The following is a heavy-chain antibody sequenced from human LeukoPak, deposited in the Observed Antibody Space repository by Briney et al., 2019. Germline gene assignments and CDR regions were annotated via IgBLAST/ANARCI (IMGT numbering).Heavy chain of an antibody. CDR2: ISYDGSNK. Sequence: GGSLRLSCEASGLTFSSYAMHWVRQAPGKGLEWVAVISYDGSNKYYADSVKGRFTISRDNSKNTLYLQMNSLRAEDTAVYYCAREAGGPVAGTGYYFDYWGQGTLVTVSS. V-gene: IGHV3-30*04. D-gene: IGHD6-19*01. CDR1: GLTFSSYA. J-gene: IGHJ4*02. CDR3: AREAGGPVAGTGYYFDY.